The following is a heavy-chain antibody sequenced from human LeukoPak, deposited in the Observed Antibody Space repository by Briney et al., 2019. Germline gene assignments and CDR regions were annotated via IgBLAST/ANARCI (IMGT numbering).Heavy chain of an antibody. J-gene: IGHJ4*02. CDR3: ARDIGVQGEPSFFDY. D-gene: IGHD3-16*01. Sequence: GGSLRLSCAASGFTFSSYWMSWVRQAPGKGLEWVANIKQDGSEKYYVDSVKGRFTISRDNAKNSLYLQMNSLRAEDTAVYYCARDIGVQGEPSFFDYWGQGTLVTVSS. V-gene: IGHV3-7*03. CDR1: GFTFSSYW. CDR2: IKQDGSEK.